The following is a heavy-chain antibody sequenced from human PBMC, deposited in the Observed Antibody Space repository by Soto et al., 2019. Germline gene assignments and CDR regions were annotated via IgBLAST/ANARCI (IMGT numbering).Heavy chain of an antibody. J-gene: IGHJ6*02. Sequence: PGESLNISCKGCGYSFTSYWVNCVRQTAGKGLEWMGRIDPSDSYTNYSPSFHGHVTISADKSISTAYLQWSSLQASDTAMYYCAREDFGDYYYFGLDVWGQGTTVTVSS. CDR1: GYSFTSYW. CDR3: AREDFGDYYYFGLDV. D-gene: IGHD2-15*01. CDR2: IDPSDSYT. V-gene: IGHV5-10-1*01.